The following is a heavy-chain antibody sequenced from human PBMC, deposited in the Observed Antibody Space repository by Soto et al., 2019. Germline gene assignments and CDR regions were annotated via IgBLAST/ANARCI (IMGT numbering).Heavy chain of an antibody. D-gene: IGHD5-18*01. CDR3: ASDTVDTAMGHPGYWYFDL. Sequence: GGSLRLSCAASGFTFSDYYMSWIRQAPGKGLEWVTYISSSSSYTNYADSVKGRFTISRDNAKNSLYLQMNSLRAEDTAVYYCASDTVDTAMGHPGYWYFDLWGRGTLVTVS. CDR2: ISSSSSYT. J-gene: IGHJ2*01. CDR1: GFTFSDYY. V-gene: IGHV3-11*05.